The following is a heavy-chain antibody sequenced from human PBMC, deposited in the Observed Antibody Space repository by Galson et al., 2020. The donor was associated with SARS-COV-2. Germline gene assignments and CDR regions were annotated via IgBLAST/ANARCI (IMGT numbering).Heavy chain of an antibody. J-gene: IGHJ4*02. V-gene: IGHV3-30*18. CDR2: ISYDGSNK. CDR3: AKDGGLSRGVAAAVVDY. CDR1: GFSFSSYG. D-gene: IGHD6-13*01. Sequence: TGGSLRLSCAASGFSFSSYGMHWVRQAPGKGLEWVAVISYDGSNKYYADSVKGRVTISRDNSKNTLYMQMNSLRAEDTAVYYCAKDGGLSRGVAAAVVDYWGQGNLVTVSS.